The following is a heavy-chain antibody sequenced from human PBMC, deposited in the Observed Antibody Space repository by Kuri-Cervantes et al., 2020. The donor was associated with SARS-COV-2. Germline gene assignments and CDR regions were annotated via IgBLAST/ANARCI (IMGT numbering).Heavy chain of an antibody. CDR1: GFTFSSYA. J-gene: IGHJ6*02. V-gene: IGHV3-23*01. CDR3: ARLAPRGGYFYGMDV. CDR2: ISGSGGST. D-gene: IGHD3-10*01. Sequence: GESLKISCAASGFTFSSYAMSWVRQAPGKGLEWVSAISGSGGSTYYADSVKGRFTISRDNSKNTLYLQMGSLRAEDMAVYYCARLAPRGGYFYGMDVWGQGTTVTVSS.